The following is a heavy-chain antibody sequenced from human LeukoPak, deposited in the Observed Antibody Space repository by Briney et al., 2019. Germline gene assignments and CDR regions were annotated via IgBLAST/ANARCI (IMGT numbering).Heavy chain of an antibody. CDR2: IYSSGTT. Sequence: SETLSLTCTVSGGSISNYYWNWIRQPPGKGLEWIGFIYSSGTTNYNPSLKSRVTISVDTSKNQFSLRLSSVTAADTAVYYCARVTGYMVEDYFDYWGQGTLVTVSS. CDR3: ARVTGYMVEDYFDY. V-gene: IGHV4-59*01. D-gene: IGHD6-13*01. CDR1: GGSISNYY. J-gene: IGHJ4*02.